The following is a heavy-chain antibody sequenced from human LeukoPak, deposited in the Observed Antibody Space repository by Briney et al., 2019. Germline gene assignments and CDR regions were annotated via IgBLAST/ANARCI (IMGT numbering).Heavy chain of an antibody. D-gene: IGHD3-16*01. J-gene: IGHJ4*02. CDR1: GFSFDTHG. Sequence: GGSLRLSCAASGFSFDTHGMHWVRQAPGKGLEWVAVIWYDGSKKYYADSVKGRFTISRDNSKKFLFLQMNSLRAEDTALYYCARDVFADSSGGSFDFWGQGTLVTVSS. CDR3: ARDVFADSSGGSFDF. CDR2: IWYDGSKK. V-gene: IGHV3-33*01.